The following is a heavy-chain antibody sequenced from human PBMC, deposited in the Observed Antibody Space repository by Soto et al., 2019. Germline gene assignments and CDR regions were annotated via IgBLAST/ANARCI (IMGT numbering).Heavy chain of an antibody. V-gene: IGHV3-21*01. CDR1: GFTFGTYT. J-gene: IGHJ6*02. Sequence: GGSLRLSCVASGFTFGTYTMNWVRQAPGKGLEWVSGIRGFSPYTFYAESVKGRFTISRDNAKNSLYLQMNSLGVEDTAVYYSARDRGYDAPESYFNAMVVSSPATTPTVSS. CDR2: IRGFSPYT. CDR3: ARDRGYDAPESYFNAMVV. D-gene: IGHD2-15*01.